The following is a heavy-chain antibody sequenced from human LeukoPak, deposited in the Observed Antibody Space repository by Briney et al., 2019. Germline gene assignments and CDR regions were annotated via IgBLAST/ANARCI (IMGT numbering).Heavy chain of an antibody. CDR1: GGSISSSSYY. Sequence: SETLSLTCTVSGGSISSSSYYWGWIRQPPGKGLEWIGSIYYSGSTYYSPSLKSRVTISVDTSKNQFSLKLSSVTAADTAVYYCARQRGDGYNPFFDYWGQGTLVTVSS. D-gene: IGHD5-24*01. CDR2: IYYSGST. V-gene: IGHV4-39*01. J-gene: IGHJ4*02. CDR3: ARQRGDGYNPFFDY.